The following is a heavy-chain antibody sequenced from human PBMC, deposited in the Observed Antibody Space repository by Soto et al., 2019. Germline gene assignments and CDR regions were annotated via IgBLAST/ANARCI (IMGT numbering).Heavy chain of an antibody. CDR2: IKSKTDGGTT. V-gene: IGHV3-15*01. J-gene: IGHJ6*02. Sequence: PGGSLRLSCAASGFTFSNAWMSWVRQAPGKGLEWVGRIKSKTDGGTTDYAAPVKGRFTISRDDSKNTLYLQMNSLKTEDTAVYYCTTPGVVPAAPYYYYYGMDVWGQGTTVTVSS. D-gene: IGHD2-2*01. CDR1: GFTFSNAW. CDR3: TTPGVVPAAPYYYYYGMDV.